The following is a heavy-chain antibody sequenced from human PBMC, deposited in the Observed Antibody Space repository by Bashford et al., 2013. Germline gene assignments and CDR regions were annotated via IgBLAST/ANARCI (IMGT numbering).Heavy chain of an antibody. J-gene: IGHJ5*02. CDR3: ARAIAAAGANWFDP. D-gene: IGHD6-13*01. Sequence: VRQAPGQGPEWMGWMNPNSGNTGYAQKFQGRVTMTRSTSISTAYMELSSLRPDDTAVYYCARAIAAAGANWFDPWAREPWSTVSS. CDR2: MNPNSGNT. V-gene: IGHV1-8*01.